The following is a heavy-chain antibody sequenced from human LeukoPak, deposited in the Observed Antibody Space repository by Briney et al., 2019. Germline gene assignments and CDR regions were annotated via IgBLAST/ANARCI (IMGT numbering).Heavy chain of an antibody. CDR3: AKGPVRYFDWSIDY. J-gene: IGHJ4*02. D-gene: IGHD3-9*01. CDR1: GFTFSSYG. Sequence: GGSLRLSCAASGFTFSSYGMHWVRQAPGKGLEGVAVISYDGSNKYYADSVKGRFTISRDNSKNTLYLQMNSLRAEDTAVYYCAKGPVRYFDWSIDYWGQGTLVTVSS. V-gene: IGHV3-30*18. CDR2: ISYDGSNK.